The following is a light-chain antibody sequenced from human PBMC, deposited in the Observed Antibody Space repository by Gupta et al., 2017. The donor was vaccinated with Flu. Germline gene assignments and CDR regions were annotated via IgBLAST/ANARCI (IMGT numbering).Light chain of an antibody. CDR2: KAS. CDR1: QSINSW. J-gene: IGKJ4*01. CDR3: QQYHRYPVT. Sequence: PSTRSASVGDRVTIACRASQSINSWLAWYQQKPGNAPDLLIYKASSLQTGVPSRFSGSGSGTDFSLTITSLQPDDFATYYCQQYHRYPVTFGGGTKVEI. V-gene: IGKV1-5*03.